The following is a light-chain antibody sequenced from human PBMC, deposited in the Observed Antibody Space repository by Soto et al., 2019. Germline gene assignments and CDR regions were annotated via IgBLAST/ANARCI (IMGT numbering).Light chain of an antibody. Sequence: QPVLTQSPSASASLGASVKLTCTLSSGHSSYAIAWHQQQPEKGPRYLMKLNSDGSHRKGDGIPDRFSGSSSGAERYLTISSLQSEDEADYYCQTWGTGIMVFGGGTKLTVL. V-gene: IGLV4-69*01. CDR3: QTWGTGIMV. CDR1: SGHSSYA. J-gene: IGLJ2*01. CDR2: LNSDGSH.